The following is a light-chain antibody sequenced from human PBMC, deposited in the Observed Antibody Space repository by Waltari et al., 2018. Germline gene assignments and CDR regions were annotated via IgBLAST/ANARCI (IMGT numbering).Light chain of an antibody. J-gene: IGLJ1*01. CDR2: YDS. CDR3: QVWHPDIDPGV. Sequence: SYVLTQPPSVSVAPGETARITCGGDNIGIYSVHWYQQKPRQAPVLVIFYDSDRPSGIPARFSGSNSGNTATLTITSVEAGDEARYYCQVWHPDIDPGVFGTGTEVTVL. V-gene: IGLV3-21*04. CDR1: NIGIYS.